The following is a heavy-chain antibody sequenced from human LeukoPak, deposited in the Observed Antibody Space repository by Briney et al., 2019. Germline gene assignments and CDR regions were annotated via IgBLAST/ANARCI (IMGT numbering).Heavy chain of an antibody. J-gene: IGHJ6*03. CDR2: IHYSGST. CDR3: ARDAYYGSGSYYYYYYMDV. D-gene: IGHD3-10*01. Sequence: SETLSLTCTVSGGSISSSSYYWAWIRQPPGKGLEWIGGIHYSGSTYYNPSLQSRVTISIDTSKNQFSLKLSSVTAADTAVYYCARDAYYGSGSYYYYYYMDVWGKGTTVTISS. V-gene: IGHV4-39*07. CDR1: GGSISSSSYY.